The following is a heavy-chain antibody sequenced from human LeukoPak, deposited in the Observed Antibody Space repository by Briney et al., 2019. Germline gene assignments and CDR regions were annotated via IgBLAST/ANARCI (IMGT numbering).Heavy chain of an antibody. V-gene: IGHV1-18*01. Sequence: ASVKVSCKASGYTFTSYGISWVRQAPGQGLEWMGWISAYNGNTNYAQKLQGRVTMTTDTSTSTAYMELRSLRSDDTAVYYCARTFYLLWFGELRGYFDYWGQGTLVTVSS. CDR1: GYTFTSYG. J-gene: IGHJ4*02. D-gene: IGHD3-10*01. CDR2: ISAYNGNT. CDR3: ARTFYLLWFGELRGYFDY.